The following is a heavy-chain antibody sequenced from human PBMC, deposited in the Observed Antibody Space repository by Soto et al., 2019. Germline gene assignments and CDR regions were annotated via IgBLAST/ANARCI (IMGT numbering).Heavy chain of an antibody. CDR2: ISSSSSTI. J-gene: IGHJ6*03. D-gene: IGHD2-2*01. Sequence: GGSLRLSCAASGFTFSSYSMNWVRQAPGKGLEWVSYISSSSSTIYYADSVKGRFTISRDNAKNSLYLQMNSLRAEDTAVYYCASSRYQLLYYYYYYMDVWGKGTTVTVSS. CDR1: GFTFSSYS. CDR3: ASSRYQLLYYYYYYMDV. V-gene: IGHV3-48*01.